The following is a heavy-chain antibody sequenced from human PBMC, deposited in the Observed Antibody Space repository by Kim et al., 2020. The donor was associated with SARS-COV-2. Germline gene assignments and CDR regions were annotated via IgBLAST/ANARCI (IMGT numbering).Heavy chain of an antibody. Sequence: WYNDYAVSVKSRITINPDTSKNQFSLQLNSVTPEDTAVYYCARGYSGYGYWGQGTLVTVSS. CDR2: WYN. D-gene: IGHD5-12*01. CDR3: ARGYSGYGY. V-gene: IGHV6-1*01. J-gene: IGHJ4*02.